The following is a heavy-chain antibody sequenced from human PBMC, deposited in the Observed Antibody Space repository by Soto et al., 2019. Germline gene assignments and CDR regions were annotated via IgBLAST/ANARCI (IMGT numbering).Heavy chain of an antibody. J-gene: IGHJ4*02. CDR1: GFTFSSYG. CDR2: ISYDGSNK. D-gene: IGHD2-15*01. Sequence: QVQLVESGGGVVQPGRSLRLSCAASGFTFSSYGMHWVRQAPGKGLEWVAVISYDGSNKYYADSVKGRFTISRDNSKNTLYLQMNSLRAEDTAVYYCAKSRSLGYWGQGTLVTVSS. CDR3: AKSRSLGY. V-gene: IGHV3-30*18.